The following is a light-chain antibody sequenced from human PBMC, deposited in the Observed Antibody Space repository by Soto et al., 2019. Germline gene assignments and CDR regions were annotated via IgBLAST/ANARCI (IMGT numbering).Light chain of an antibody. CDR3: QQYDKWPTWT. CDR1: QSGSRD. V-gene: IGKV3-15*01. J-gene: IGKJ1*01. Sequence: EIVLTQSPATLSVSPGERATLSCRASQSGSRDLAWYQQKPGQAPRLLIYGASTRAPSIPARFSGSGSGTDFTLTISSLQSEDFAVYCCQQYDKWPTWTFGQGTKVDIK. CDR2: GAS.